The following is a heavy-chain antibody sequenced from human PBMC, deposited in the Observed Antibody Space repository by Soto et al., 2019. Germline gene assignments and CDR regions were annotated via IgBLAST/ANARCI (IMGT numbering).Heavy chain of an antibody. D-gene: IGHD1-26*01. Sequence: PSETLSLTCTVSGGSISSYYWSWIRQPPGKGLEWIGYIYYSGSTNYNPSLKSRVTISVDTSKNQFSLKLSSVTAADTAVYYCARATKTWGELAWPYYYYYGMDVWGQGTTVTVSS. V-gene: IGHV4-59*01. CDR1: GGSISSYY. J-gene: IGHJ6*02. CDR2: IYYSGST. CDR3: ARATKTWGELAWPYYYYYGMDV.